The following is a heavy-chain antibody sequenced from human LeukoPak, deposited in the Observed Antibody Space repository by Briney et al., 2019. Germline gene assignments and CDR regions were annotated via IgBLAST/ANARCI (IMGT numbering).Heavy chain of an antibody. CDR3: ARSASSWRYFDY. J-gene: IGHJ4*02. CDR1: GFTFSSYE. D-gene: IGHD3-3*01. Sequence: PGGSLRLSCAASGFTFSSYEMNWVRQAPGKGLEWISYISASGTITHYADSVEGRFTISRDNAKNSLYLQMNSLRAEDTAVYYCARSASSWRYFDYWGQGTLVTVSS. V-gene: IGHV3-48*03. CDR2: ISASGTIT.